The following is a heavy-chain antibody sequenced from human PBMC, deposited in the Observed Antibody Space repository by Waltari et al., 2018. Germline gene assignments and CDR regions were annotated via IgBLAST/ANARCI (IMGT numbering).Heavy chain of an antibody. CDR1: GFTFSSYW. J-gene: IGHJ5*02. D-gene: IGHD3-22*01. CDR3: ARDLNYYDSSGYYYPSP. Sequence: EVQLVESGGGLVQPGGSLRLSCAASGFTFSSYWMHWLRQAPGKGLVWVSRINSDGSSTSYADSVKGRFTISRDNAKNTLYLQMNSLRAEDTAVYYCARDLNYYDSSGYYYPSPWGQGTLVTVSS. CDR2: INSDGSST. V-gene: IGHV3-74*01.